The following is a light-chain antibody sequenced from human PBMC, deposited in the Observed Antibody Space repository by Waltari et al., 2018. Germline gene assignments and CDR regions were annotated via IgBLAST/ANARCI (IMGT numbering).Light chain of an antibody. J-gene: IGLJ3*02. CDR1: SSNIGSNT. V-gene: IGLV1-44*01. CDR3: AAWDDSLNGWV. Sequence: QSVLPQPPSASGTPGQRVPIPCSGSSSNIGSNTVNWFQQLPGTAPKLLICINNQRPSGVPDRFSGSKSGTSASLAISGLQSEDEADYYCAAWDDSLNGWVFGGGTKLTVL. CDR2: INN.